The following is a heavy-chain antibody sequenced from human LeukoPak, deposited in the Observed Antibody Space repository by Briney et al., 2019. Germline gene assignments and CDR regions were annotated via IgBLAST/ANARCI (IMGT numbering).Heavy chain of an antibody. V-gene: IGHV5-51*01. J-gene: IGHJ3*02. Sequence: GESLKISCKVSGYSFTSYCIGWVRQMPGKGLEWMGIIYPGDSDTRYSPSFQGQVTISADKSISTAYLHWSSLKASDTAMYYCARHLGESAFDAFDIWGQGTMVTVSS. CDR1: GYSFTSYC. D-gene: IGHD3-16*01. CDR2: IYPGDSDT. CDR3: ARHLGESAFDAFDI.